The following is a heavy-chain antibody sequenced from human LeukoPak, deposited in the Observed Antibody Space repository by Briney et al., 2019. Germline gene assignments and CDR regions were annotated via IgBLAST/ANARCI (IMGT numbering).Heavy chain of an antibody. CDR1: GFTFSSYA. Sequence: AGGSLRLSCAASGFTFSSYAMHWVRQAPGKGLEWVAVISYDGSNKYYADSVKGRFTISRDNSKNTLYLQMNSLRAEDTAVYYCAKSIAVAGRGYDYWGQGTLVTVSS. V-gene: IGHV3-30-3*02. D-gene: IGHD6-19*01. J-gene: IGHJ4*02. CDR2: ISYDGSNK. CDR3: AKSIAVAGRGYDY.